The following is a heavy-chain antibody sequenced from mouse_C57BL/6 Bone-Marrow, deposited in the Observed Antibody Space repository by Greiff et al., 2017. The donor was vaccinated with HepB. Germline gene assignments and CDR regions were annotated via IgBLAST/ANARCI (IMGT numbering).Heavy chain of an antibody. V-gene: IGHV3-6*01. Sequence: QESGPGLVKPSQSLSLTCSVTGYSIPSGYYWNWIRQFPGNKLEWMGYISYDGSNNYNPSLKNRISITRDTSKNQFFLKLNSVTTEDTATYYCARQTAQATAWFAYWGQGTLVTVSA. CDR2: ISYDGSN. CDR3: ARQTAQATAWFAY. CDR1: GYSIPSGYY. D-gene: IGHD3-2*02. J-gene: IGHJ3*01.